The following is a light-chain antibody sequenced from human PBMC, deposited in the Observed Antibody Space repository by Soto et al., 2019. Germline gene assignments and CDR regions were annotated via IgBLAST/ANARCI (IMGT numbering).Light chain of an antibody. Sequence: DIQMTQSPSSLSASVGDRVTITCRASQGIGNDLGWYQQKLGKAPKRLIYAASSLQIGVPSRFSGSGSGTEFTLTISTLQPEDFATYDCLQHNSFPLTFGGGTKVEIK. CDR2: AAS. CDR3: LQHNSFPLT. J-gene: IGKJ4*01. V-gene: IGKV1-17*01. CDR1: QGIGND.